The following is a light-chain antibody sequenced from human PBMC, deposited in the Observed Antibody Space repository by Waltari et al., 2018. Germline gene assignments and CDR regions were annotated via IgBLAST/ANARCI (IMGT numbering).Light chain of an antibody. J-gene: IGKJ1*01. V-gene: IGKV1-39*01. CDR1: QSISSY. CDR3: QQSYNQTRT. CDR2: AAS. Sequence: DIQTTQSPCSPSASGGDRVTITRRASQSISSYLNWYQQKPGKAPKLLIYAASRLQIGIPARFSGSGSGRDFTLSISSLQPEDFATYCCQQSYNQTRTFGQGTKVEIK.